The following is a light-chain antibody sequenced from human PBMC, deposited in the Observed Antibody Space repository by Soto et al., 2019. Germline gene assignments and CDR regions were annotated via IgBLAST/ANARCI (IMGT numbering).Light chain of an antibody. CDR3: AAWDDSLSGPAV. CDR1: SSNIGNFY. J-gene: IGLJ7*01. CDR2: KTN. Sequence: QPVLTQPHSASGTPGQRVTISCSGSSSNIGNFYVYWYQQLPGTAPKLLIYKTNQRPLGVPDRFSGSKSGTSASLAISGLRSEDEADYYCAAWDDSLSGPAVFGGGTQLTVL. V-gene: IGLV1-47*01.